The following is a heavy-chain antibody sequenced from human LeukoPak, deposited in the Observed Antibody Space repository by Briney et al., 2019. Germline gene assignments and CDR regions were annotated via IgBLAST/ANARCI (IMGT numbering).Heavy chain of an antibody. Sequence: GGSLRLSCAASGFTFNSYEMNWVRQAPGKGLEWVSYISSSGSTRYYADSVKGRFTISRDNSKNTLYLQMNSLRAEDTAVYYCAKTYGSGSYGDYWGQGTLVTVSS. V-gene: IGHV3-48*03. J-gene: IGHJ4*02. CDR2: ISSSGSTR. D-gene: IGHD3-10*01. CDR3: AKTYGSGSYGDY. CDR1: GFTFNSYE.